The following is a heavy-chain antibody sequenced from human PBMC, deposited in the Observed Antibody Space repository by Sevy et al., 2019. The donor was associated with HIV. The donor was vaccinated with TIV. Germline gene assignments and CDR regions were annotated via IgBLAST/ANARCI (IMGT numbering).Heavy chain of an antibody. Sequence: SQTLSLTCTVSGGSISSSSYYWGWIRQPPGKGLEWIGSIYYSGSTYYNPSLKSRVTISVDTSKNQFYLKLSSVTAADTAVYYCASSKYYYGSGSKHNWFDPWGQGTLVTVSS. CDR2: IYYSGST. V-gene: IGHV4-39*01. J-gene: IGHJ5*02. CDR1: GGSISSSSYY. D-gene: IGHD3-10*01. CDR3: ASSKYYYGSGSKHNWFDP.